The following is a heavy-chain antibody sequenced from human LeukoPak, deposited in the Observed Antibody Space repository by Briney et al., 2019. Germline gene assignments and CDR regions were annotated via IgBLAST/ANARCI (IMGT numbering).Heavy chain of an antibody. CDR1: GGSISSSNYY. D-gene: IGHD5-18*01. CDR3: ARGRAWIQLWSSTFDY. J-gene: IGHJ4*02. V-gene: IGHV4-39*07. CDR2: IYYSGST. Sequence: PSETLSLTCTVSGGSISSSNYYWGWIRQPPGKGLEWIGSIYYSGSTYYSPSLKSRVTISVDTSKNQFSLKLSSVTAADTAVYYCARGRAWIQLWSSTFDYWGQGTLVTVSS.